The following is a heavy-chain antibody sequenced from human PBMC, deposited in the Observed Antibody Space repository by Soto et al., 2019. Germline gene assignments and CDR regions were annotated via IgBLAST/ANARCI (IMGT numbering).Heavy chain of an antibody. CDR3: ARGNSYSSSSGRVYPYYYYYGMDV. D-gene: IGHD6-6*01. CDR1: GGTFSSYA. J-gene: IGHJ6*02. Sequence: QVQLVQSGAEVKKPGSSVKVSCKASGGTFSSYAISWVRQAPGQGLEWMGGIIPIFGTANYAQKFQGRVTITADKSTSTAYMELSSLRSEDTAVYYCARGNSYSSSSGRVYPYYYYYGMDVWGQGTTVTVSS. CDR2: IIPIFGTA. V-gene: IGHV1-69*06.